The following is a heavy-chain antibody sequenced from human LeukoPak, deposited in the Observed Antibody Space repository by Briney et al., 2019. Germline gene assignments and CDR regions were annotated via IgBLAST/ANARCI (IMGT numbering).Heavy chain of an antibody. CDR2: INPSGGST. CDR1: GYTFTSYY. CDR3: ARGQFPAYYYDSSGYYPPGFDY. J-gene: IGHJ4*02. V-gene: IGHV1-46*01. D-gene: IGHD3-22*01. Sequence: GASVKVSCKASGYTFTSYYMHWVRQAPGQGLEWMGIINPSGGSTSYAQKFQGRVTMTRDTSTSTVYMELSSLRSENTAVYYCARGQFPAYYYDSSGYYPPGFDYWGQGTLVTVSS.